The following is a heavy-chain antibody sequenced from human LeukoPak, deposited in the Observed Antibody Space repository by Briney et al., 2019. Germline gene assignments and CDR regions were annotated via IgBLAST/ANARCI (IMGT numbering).Heavy chain of an antibody. J-gene: IGHJ6*03. CDR2: ISRSGSTK. Sequence: GGSLRLSCAASGFTFSDYNMRWIRQAPGKGLEWVSSISRSGSTKYYADSVKGRFTISRDNAKNSLFLQVDSLRAEDTAVYYCARVLRYCSGGNCYSGGLGYMDVWGKGTTVTISS. D-gene: IGHD2-15*01. V-gene: IGHV3-11*01. CDR1: GFTFSDYN. CDR3: ARVLRYCSGGNCYSGGLGYMDV.